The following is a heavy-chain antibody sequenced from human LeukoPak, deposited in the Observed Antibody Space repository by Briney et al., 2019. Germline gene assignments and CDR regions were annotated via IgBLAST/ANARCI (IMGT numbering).Heavy chain of an antibody. CDR2: IYPGDSDT. V-gene: IGHV5-51*01. Sequence: GESLKISCKGSGYSFTSYWIGWVRQMPGKGLGWMGIIYPGDSDTSYSPSFQGQVTISADKSISTAYLQWSSLKASDTAMYYCARTVEMATTSDWGQGTLVTVSS. CDR3: ARTVEMATTSD. J-gene: IGHJ4*02. CDR1: GYSFTSYW. D-gene: IGHD5-24*01.